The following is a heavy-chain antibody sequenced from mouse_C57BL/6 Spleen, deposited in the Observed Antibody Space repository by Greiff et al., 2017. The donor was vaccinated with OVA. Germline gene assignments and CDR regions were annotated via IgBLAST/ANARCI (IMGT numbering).Heavy chain of an antibody. D-gene: IGHD1-1*01. V-gene: IGHV5-16*01. CDR2: INYDGSST. CDR1: GFTFSNYY. CDR3: AREDHYYGPYAMDY. Sequence: EVKVVESEGGLVQPGSSMKLSCTASGFTFSNYYMAWVRQVPEKGLEWVANINYDGSSTYYLDSLKSRFIISRDNAKNILYLQMSSLKSEDTATYYCAREDHYYGPYAMDYWGQGTSVTVSS. J-gene: IGHJ4*01.